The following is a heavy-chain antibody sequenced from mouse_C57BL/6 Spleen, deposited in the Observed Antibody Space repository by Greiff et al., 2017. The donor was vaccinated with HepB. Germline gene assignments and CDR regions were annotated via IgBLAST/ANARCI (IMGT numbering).Heavy chain of an antibody. CDR1: GFSLTSYG. V-gene: IGHV2-2*01. J-gene: IGHJ4*01. D-gene: IGHD2-2*01. CDR2: IWSGGST. Sequence: VMLVESGPGLVQPSQSLSITCTVSGFSLTSYGVHWVRQSPGKGLEWLGVIWSGGSTDYNAAFISRLSISKDNSKSQVFFKMNSLQADDTAIYYCARNGLPKDYAMDYWGQGTSVTVSS. CDR3: ARNGLPKDYAMDY.